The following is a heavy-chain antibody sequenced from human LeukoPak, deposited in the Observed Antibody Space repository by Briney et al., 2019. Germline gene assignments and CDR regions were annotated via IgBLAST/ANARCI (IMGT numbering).Heavy chain of an antibody. V-gene: IGHV1-2*02. Sequence: GASVTVSCKASGYTFTGYFIHWVRQAPGQGLEWMGWIDPNSGGTNYAQKFQGRVTMTRDTSIITAYMELSRLSSDDTAVYYCARDERYDSSGYPFDYWGQGTLVTVSS. CDR3: ARDERYDSSGYPFDY. CDR1: GYTFTGYF. D-gene: IGHD3-22*01. CDR2: IDPNSGGT. J-gene: IGHJ4*02.